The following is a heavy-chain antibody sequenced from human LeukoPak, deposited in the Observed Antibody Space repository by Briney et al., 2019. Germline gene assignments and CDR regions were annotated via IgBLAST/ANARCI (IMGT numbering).Heavy chain of an antibody. CDR2: ISSSSSTI. CDR1: GFPFSSYS. CDR3: ARDRDY. V-gene: IGHV3-48*01. J-gene: IGHJ4*02. Sequence: GSLRLSCAASGFPFSSYSMNWVRQAPGKGLEWVSYISSSSSTIYYADSVKGRFTISRDNAKNSLYLQMNSLRAEDTAVYYCARDRDYWGQGTLVTVSS.